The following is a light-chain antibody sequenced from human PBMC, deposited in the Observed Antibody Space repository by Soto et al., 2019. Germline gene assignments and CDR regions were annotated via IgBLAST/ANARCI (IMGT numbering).Light chain of an antibody. V-gene: IGKV4-1*01. Sequence: DIVMTQSPASLAVSLGERATINCKSSQSCLIRSNNRNYLAWFRQKPGQPPKLITYWASTRESGVPDRFTGSGSGTDFTLTISRLEPEDFAVYYCQQYGSSPWTFGQGTKVDNK. CDR2: WAS. CDR3: QQYGSSPWT. J-gene: IGKJ1*01. CDR1: QSCLIRSNNRNY.